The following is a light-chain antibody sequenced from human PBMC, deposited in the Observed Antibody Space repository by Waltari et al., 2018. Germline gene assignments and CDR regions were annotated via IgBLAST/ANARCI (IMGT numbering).Light chain of an antibody. V-gene: IGKV2-28*01. Sequence: GMTQAGHYVPVTAGEPAAICCRGGQGLLHSHGYNYLDWYLQKPGQSPQLLIYLGSNRDSGLPVRFSGSGSGTYFTLKISSVEAEDLGLYYSMRSLQPPRLTFGGGTTVEL. J-gene: IGKJ4*01. CDR2: LGS. CDR1: QGLLHSHGYNY. CDR3: MRSLQPPRLT.